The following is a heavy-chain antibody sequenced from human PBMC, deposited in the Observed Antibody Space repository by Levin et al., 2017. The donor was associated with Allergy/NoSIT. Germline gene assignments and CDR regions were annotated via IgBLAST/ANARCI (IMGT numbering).Heavy chain of an antibody. CDR1: GYDFTDYW. Sequence: KVGESLKISCKGSGYDFTDYWIGWVRQMPGKGLEWMGIIYPGDSDTRYSPSFQGQVTISADKSISTAYLQWSSLKASDTAIYYCARRPPPPTTVPPGYWYFDLWGRGTLVTVSS. V-gene: IGHV5-51*01. CDR3: ARRPPPPTTVPPGYWYFDL. CDR2: IYPGDSDT. D-gene: IGHD4-11*01. J-gene: IGHJ2*01.